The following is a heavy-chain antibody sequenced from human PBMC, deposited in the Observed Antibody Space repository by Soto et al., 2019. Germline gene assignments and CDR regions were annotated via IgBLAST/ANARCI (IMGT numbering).Heavy chain of an antibody. Sequence: QVQLVQSGAEVKKPGSSVKVSCKASGGTFSSYAISWVRQAPGQGLEWMGGIIPIFGTANYAQKFQGRVTITADKATSPAYMELSSLRSEDTAAYYWARGDWSENWFEPWGQGTLVTVSS. D-gene: IGHD3-3*01. CDR3: ARGDWSENWFEP. CDR1: GGTFSSYA. CDR2: IIPIFGTA. V-gene: IGHV1-69*06. J-gene: IGHJ5*02.